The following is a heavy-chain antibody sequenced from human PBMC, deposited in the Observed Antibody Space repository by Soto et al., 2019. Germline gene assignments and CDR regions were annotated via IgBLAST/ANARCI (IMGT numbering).Heavy chain of an antibody. D-gene: IGHD7-27*01. CDR2: INSDGSST. V-gene: IGHV3-74*01. Sequence: EVQLVESGGGLVQPGGSLRLSCAASGFTFSSYWMHWVRQAPGKGLVWVSRINSDGSSTSYADSVKGRFTISRDNAKNTLYMQMNSLRAEDTAVYYCARATNWENWYFDLWGRGTLVTVSS. CDR1: GFTFSSYW. J-gene: IGHJ2*01. CDR3: ARATNWENWYFDL.